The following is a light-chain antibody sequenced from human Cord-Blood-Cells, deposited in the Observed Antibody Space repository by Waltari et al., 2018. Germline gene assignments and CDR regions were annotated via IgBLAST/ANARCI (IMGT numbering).Light chain of an antibody. CDR2: GAS. Sequence: EVVLTQSPGTLSLSPAERATLSCRASQSVSSSYLAWYQQKPGQAPRLLIYGASSRASGIPDRFSGSASATVFTLTISRLEPEYFAVYYCQQYGSSPWTFGQGTKVEIK. CDR3: QQYGSSPWT. J-gene: IGKJ1*01. V-gene: IGKV3-20*01. CDR1: QSVSSSY.